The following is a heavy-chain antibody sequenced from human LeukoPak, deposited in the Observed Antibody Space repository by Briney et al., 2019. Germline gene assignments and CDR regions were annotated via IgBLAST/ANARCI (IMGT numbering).Heavy chain of an antibody. J-gene: IGHJ6*03. Sequence: ASVKVSCKASGYTFTDYYIHWVRQAPGQGLEWMGWIKPNSVVTNYAQKFQGRVTMTRDTSISTAYMELRRLKSDDTAVYYCAREPLLTRRGYYYSYMDVWGKGTTVTISS. CDR2: IKPNSVVT. CDR1: GYTFTDYY. CDR3: AREPLLTRRGYYYSYMDV. D-gene: IGHD2-2*01. V-gene: IGHV1-2*02.